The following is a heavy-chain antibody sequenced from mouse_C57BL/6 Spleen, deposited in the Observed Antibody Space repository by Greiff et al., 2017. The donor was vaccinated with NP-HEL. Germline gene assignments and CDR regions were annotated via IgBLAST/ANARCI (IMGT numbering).Heavy chain of an antibody. J-gene: IGHJ4*01. CDR2: IHPNSGST. Sequence: VQLQQSGAELVKPGASVKLSCKASGYTFTSYWMHWVKQRPGQGLEWIGMIHPNSGSTNYNEKFKSKATLTVDKSSSTAYMQLSSLTSEDSAVYYCARRGLYYAMDYWGQGTSVTVSS. V-gene: IGHV1-64*01. CDR1: GYTFTSYW. D-gene: IGHD3-3*01. CDR3: ARRGLYYAMDY.